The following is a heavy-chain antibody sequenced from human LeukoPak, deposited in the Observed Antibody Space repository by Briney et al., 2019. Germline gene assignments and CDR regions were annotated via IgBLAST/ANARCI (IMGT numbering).Heavy chain of an antibody. CDR3: ARNMVREDQNFDY. D-gene: IGHD3-10*01. V-gene: IGHV1-69*05. J-gene: IGHJ4*02. CDR1: GGTFTSYG. Sequence: ASVKVSCKASGGTFTSYGISWVRQAPGQGLEWMGRIIAIFGTANYAQKFQGRVTITTDESTSTAYMELSSLRSEDTAVYYCARNMVREDQNFDYWGQGTLVTVSS. CDR2: IIAIFGTA.